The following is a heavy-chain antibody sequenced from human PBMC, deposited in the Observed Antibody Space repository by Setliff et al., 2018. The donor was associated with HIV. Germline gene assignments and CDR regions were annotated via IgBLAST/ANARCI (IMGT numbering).Heavy chain of an antibody. CDR2: ISGFNGNT. CDR1: GYSFARYG. CDR3: ARVPYRSAWLSGGHDAFDI. J-gene: IGHJ3*02. V-gene: IGHV1-18*01. Sequence: GASVKVSCKASGYSFARYGLSWVRQAPGQGLGWMGWISGFNGNTKYAQSFQDRVATTTETATSTAYMEMRSLGSDDTAVYFCARVPYRSAWLSGGHDAFDIWGQGTMVTVSS. D-gene: IGHD6-19*01.